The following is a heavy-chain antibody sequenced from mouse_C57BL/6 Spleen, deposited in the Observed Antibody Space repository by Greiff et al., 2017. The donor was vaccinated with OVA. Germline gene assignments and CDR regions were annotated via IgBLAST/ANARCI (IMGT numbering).Heavy chain of an antibody. CDR1: GYTFTSYW. Sequence: VQRVESGAELAKPGASVKLSCKASGYTFTSYWMHWVKQRPGQGLEWIGYINPSSGYTKYNQKFKDKATLTADKSSSTAYMQLSSLTYEDSAVYYCAPQLTGTNFDYWGQGTTLTVSS. J-gene: IGHJ2*01. CDR3: APQLTGTNFDY. D-gene: IGHD4-1*01. CDR2: INPSSGYT. V-gene: IGHV1-7*01.